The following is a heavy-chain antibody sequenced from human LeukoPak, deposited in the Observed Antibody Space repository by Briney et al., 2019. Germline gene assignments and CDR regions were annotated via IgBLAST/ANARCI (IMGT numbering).Heavy chain of an antibody. CDR3: ARQYYDSTGYYYFDH. CDR1: GRSISGSSYY. CDR2: LYYSGST. V-gene: IGHV4-39*01. D-gene: IGHD3-22*01. Sequence: SETLSLTYTVSGRSISGSSYYWRWIRQPPGKGLEWIGSLYYSGSTYYNPSLKSRVTISGDTSKSQFSLKLTSVTAADTAMYYCARQYYDSTGYYYFDHWGQGTLVTVSS. J-gene: IGHJ4*02.